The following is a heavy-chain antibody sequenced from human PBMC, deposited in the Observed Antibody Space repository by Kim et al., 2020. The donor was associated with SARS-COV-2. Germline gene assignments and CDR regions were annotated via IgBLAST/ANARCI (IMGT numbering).Heavy chain of an antibody. J-gene: IGHJ3*02. CDR3: AKIDGITAATHDAFDI. Sequence: SVKGRFTISRDNSKTMLFMQMNSLTAEDTAVYYWAKIDGITAATHDAFDIWGQGTMVTVSS. D-gene: IGHD1-20*01. V-gene: IGHV3-23*01.